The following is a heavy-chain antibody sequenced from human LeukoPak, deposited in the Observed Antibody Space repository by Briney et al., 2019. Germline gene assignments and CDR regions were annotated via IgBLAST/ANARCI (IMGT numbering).Heavy chain of an antibody. CDR2: INPNSGGT. D-gene: IGHD2-15*01. CDR1: GYTFTSYY. V-gene: IGHV1-2*06. J-gene: IGHJ3*02. Sequence: ASVKVSCKASGYTFTSYYMHWVRQAPGQGLEWMGRINPNSGGTNYAQKFQGRVTMTRDTSTSTAYMELSRLRSDDTAVYYCASRIGYCSGGSCYDAFDIWGQGTMVTVSS. CDR3: ASRIGYCSGGSCYDAFDI.